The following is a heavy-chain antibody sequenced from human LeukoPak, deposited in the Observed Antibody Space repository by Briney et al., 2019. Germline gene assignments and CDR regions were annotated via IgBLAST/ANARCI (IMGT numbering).Heavy chain of an antibody. CDR3: ARSNPYSSSWYGTRYYYMDV. Sequence: KVGESLKISCKGSGYSFTSYWIGWVRQMPGKGLEWVGIIYPGDSDTRYSPSFQGQVTISADKSISTAYLQWSSLKASDTAMYYCARSNPYSSSWYGTRYYYMDVWGKGTTVTVSS. CDR1: GYSFTSYW. V-gene: IGHV5-51*01. J-gene: IGHJ6*03. D-gene: IGHD6-13*01. CDR2: IYPGDSDT.